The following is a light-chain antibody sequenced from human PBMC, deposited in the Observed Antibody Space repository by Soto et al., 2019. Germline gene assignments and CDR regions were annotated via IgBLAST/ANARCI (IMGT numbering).Light chain of an antibody. Sequence: DIQMTHSPSTLPASVGDRVTITCRASQSISSWLAWFQQKPGQAPKLLIYDASTLDSGVPARFSGSGSGTEFTLTISSLQPDDFATYYCQQYSSYPWTFGQGTKVDIK. CDR1: QSISSW. J-gene: IGKJ1*01. CDR3: QQYSSYPWT. CDR2: DAS. V-gene: IGKV1-5*01.